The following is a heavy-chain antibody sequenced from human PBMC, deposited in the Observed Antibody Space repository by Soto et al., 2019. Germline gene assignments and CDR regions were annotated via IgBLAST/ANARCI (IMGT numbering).Heavy chain of an antibody. CDR3: ASGQTHSGIAAAATFYSGLDV. J-gene: IGHJ6*02. V-gene: IGHV4-59*01. Sequence: PSETLSLTCTVSGGSISSYYWSLIRQPPGKGLEWIGYIYWSGSTNYNPSLKSRVTISVDTSKNQFSLKLSSVTAADTAVYYCASGQTHSGIAAAATFYSGLDVWDQGATLAVSS. D-gene: IGHD6-13*01. CDR2: IYWSGST. CDR1: GGSISSYY.